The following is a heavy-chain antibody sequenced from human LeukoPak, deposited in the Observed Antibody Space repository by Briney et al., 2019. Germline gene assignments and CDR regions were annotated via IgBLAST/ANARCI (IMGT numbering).Heavy chain of an antibody. CDR3: AKVYYYGSGSYYNDAFDI. CDR1: GFTFSSYA. J-gene: IGHJ3*02. Sequence: PGGSLRLSCAASGFTFSSYAMSWVRQAPGKGLEWVSAISGSGGSTYYADSVKGRFTISRDNSKNTLYLRMNSLRAEDTAVYYCAKVYYYGSGSYYNDAFDIWGQGTMVTVSS. D-gene: IGHD3-10*01. V-gene: IGHV3-23*01. CDR2: ISGSGGST.